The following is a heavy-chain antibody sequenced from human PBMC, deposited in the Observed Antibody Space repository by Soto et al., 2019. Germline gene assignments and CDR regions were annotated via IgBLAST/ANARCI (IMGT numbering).Heavy chain of an antibody. D-gene: IGHD3-3*01. J-gene: IGHJ6*02. CDR3: ARADPNYDFWSGYYNYYGMDV. V-gene: IGHV4-34*01. CDR2: INHSGST. Sequence: PSETLSLTCAVYGGSFRGYYWSWIRQPPGKGLEWIGEINHSGSTNYNPSLKSRVTISVDTSKNQFSLKLSSVTAADTAVYYCARADPNYDFWSGYYNYYGMDVWGQGTTVTVSS. CDR1: GGSFRGYY.